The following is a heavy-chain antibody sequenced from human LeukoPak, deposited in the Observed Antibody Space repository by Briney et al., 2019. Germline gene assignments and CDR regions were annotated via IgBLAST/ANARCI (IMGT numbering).Heavy chain of an antibody. J-gene: IGHJ4*02. Sequence: AXVKVSCKASGYTFSRYYMHWVRQGPGQGVERMGIINTSGDTTIYAQNFHGRVILSRSTSTSTVYMELPSLRSEDTAVYYCARRLGVGSGWYGAPFDFWGQGTLVTVSS. CDR2: INTSGDTT. CDR1: GYTFSRYY. D-gene: IGHD6-19*01. V-gene: IGHV1-46*01. CDR3: ARRLGVGSGWYGAPFDF.